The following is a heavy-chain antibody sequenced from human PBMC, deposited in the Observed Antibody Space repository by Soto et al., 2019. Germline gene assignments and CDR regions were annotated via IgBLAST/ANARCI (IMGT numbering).Heavy chain of an antibody. CDR3: ARGRVAAGYLCFDP. D-gene: IGHD6-13*01. Sequence: SETLSLTCTVSGGSISSGGYYWSWIRQHPGKGLEWIGYIYYSGSTYYNPSLKSRVTISVDRSKNQCCLKLSSVTAADTAVEYSARGRVAAGYLCFDPWGQRTLVTVSS. J-gene: IGHJ5*02. CDR1: GGSISSGGYY. CDR2: IYYSGST. V-gene: IGHV4-31*03.